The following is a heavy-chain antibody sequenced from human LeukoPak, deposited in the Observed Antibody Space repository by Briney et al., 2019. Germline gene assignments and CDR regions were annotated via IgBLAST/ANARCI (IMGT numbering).Heavy chain of an antibody. D-gene: IGHD6-6*01. CDR1: GYTFNNHY. CDR3: ARTAARRFDY. J-gene: IGHJ4*02. V-gene: IGHV1-46*02. Sequence: VASVKVSCKASGYTFNNHYMYWVRQAPGQGLEWMGVINPTGGSTTYAQKFQGRVTMTRDTSTSTVYMELSSLRSDDTAVYYCARTAARRFDYWGQGTLVTVSS. CDR2: INPTGGST.